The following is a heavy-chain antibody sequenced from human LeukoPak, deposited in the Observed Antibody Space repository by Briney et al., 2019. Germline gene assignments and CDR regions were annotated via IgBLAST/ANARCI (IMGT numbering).Heavy chain of an antibody. CDR1: GGSISSYY. CDR2: IYYSGRT. Sequence: PETLSLTCTVSGGSISSYYWSWIRQPPGKGLEWVGYIYYSGRTNYNPSLKRRGTISVDTSKNQFSLKLSSVTAADTAVYYCAREMVSGSYMDVWGKGTTVTVSS. V-gene: IGHV4-59*01. D-gene: IGHD3-3*01. CDR3: AREMVSGSYMDV. J-gene: IGHJ6*03.